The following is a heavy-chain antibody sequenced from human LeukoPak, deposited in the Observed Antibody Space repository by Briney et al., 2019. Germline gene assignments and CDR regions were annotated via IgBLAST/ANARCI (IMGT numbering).Heavy chain of an antibody. CDR3: ARAGFLTGYYGAFDI. Sequence: GGSLRLSCAASGFTVSSNYMSWVRLAPGKGLEWVSVIYSAGSTYYADSVKVRFTISRDNSKNTLYLQMNSLRAEDTAVYYCARAGFLTGYYGAFDIWGQGTMVTASS. CDR2: IYSAGST. V-gene: IGHV3-53*01. J-gene: IGHJ3*02. D-gene: IGHD3-9*01. CDR1: GFTVSSNY.